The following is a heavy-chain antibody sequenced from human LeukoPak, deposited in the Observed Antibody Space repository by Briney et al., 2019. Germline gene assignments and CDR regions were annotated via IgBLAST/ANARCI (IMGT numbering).Heavy chain of an antibody. J-gene: IGHJ4*02. CDR1: GFTFSSYA. CDR3: AKDWGDSSGYYYLKLDYFDY. V-gene: IGHV3-23*01. Sequence: PGPSLRLSCAASGFTFSSYAMSSVRHAPGKGLEWVSAISGSGGSTYYADSVKGRFTISRDNSKNTLYLQMNSLRAEDTAVYYCAKDWGDSSGYYYLKLDYFDYWGQGTLVTVSS. D-gene: IGHD3-22*01. CDR2: ISGSGGST.